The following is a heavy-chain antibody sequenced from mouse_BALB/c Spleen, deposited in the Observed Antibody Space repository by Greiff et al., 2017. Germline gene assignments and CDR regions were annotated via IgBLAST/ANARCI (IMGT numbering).Heavy chain of an antibody. J-gene: IGHJ4*01. Sequence: EVKLMESGGGLVKLGGSLKLSCAASGFTFSSYYMSWVRQTPEKRLELVAAINSNGGSTYYPDTVKGRFTISRDNAKNTLYLQMSSLKSEDTALYYCARHPYDYGEMDYWGQGTSVTVSS. V-gene: IGHV5-6-2*01. CDR1: GFTFSSYY. CDR2: INSNGGST. D-gene: IGHD2-4*01. CDR3: ARHPYDYGEMDY.